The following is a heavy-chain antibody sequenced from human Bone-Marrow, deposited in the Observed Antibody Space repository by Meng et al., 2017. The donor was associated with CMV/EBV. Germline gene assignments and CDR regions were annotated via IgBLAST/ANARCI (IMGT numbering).Heavy chain of an antibody. D-gene: IGHD2/OR15-2a*01. V-gene: IGHV5-51*01. CDR1: GYSFTSHW. CDR2: IYPGDSDT. J-gene: IGHJ6*02. Sequence: GESLKISCKGSGYSFTSHWIGWVRQMPGKGLEWMGIIYPGDSDTRYSPSFQGQVTISADKSISTAYLQWSSLKASDTAMYYCARRNPFLSYGMDVWGQGTTVTVSS. CDR3: ARRNPFLSYGMDV.